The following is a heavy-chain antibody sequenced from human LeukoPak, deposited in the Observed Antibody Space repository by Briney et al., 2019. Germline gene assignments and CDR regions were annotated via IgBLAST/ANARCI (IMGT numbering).Heavy chain of an antibody. J-gene: IGHJ4*02. D-gene: IGHD3-16*02. CDR3: ARAGNDYVWGSYRWAYFDY. CDR2: ITHSGST. CDR1: GGSGSGYY. V-gene: IGHV4-34*01. Sequence: SETLSLTCEVYGGSGSGYYWSWIRQPPGKGLEWIGEITHSGSTNYNPSLKSRVTISIDTSKNQFSLKVNSVTAADTAVYYCARAGNDYVWGSYRWAYFDYWGQGTLVTVSS.